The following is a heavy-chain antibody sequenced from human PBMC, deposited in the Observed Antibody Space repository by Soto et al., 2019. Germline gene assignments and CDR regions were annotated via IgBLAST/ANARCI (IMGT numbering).Heavy chain of an antibody. V-gene: IGHV3-21*01. D-gene: IGHD3-16*02. CDR1: GFTFSSYS. Sequence: GGSLRLSCAASGFTFSSYSMNWVRQAPGKGLEWVSSISSSSSYIYYADSVKGRFTISRDNAKNSLYLQMNSLRAEDTAVYYCAREYDYVWGSYRLGRVAWFDYWGQGTLVTVSS. CDR3: AREYDYVWGSYRLGRVAWFDY. J-gene: IGHJ4*02. CDR2: ISSSSSYI.